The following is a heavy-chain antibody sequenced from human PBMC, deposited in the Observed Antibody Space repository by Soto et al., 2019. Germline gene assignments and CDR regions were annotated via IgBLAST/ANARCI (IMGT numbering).Heavy chain of an antibody. CDR1: GYSISSGYY. V-gene: IGHV4-38-2*01. CDR3: ATHYDILTGYSDEFDY. D-gene: IGHD3-9*01. Sequence: PSETLSLTCAVSGYSISSGYYWSWIRQPPGKGLEWIGSIYHSGSTYYNPSLKSRVTISVDASKNQFSLKLSSVTAADTAVYYCATHYDILTGYSDEFDYWGQGTLVTVSS. J-gene: IGHJ4*02. CDR2: IYHSGST.